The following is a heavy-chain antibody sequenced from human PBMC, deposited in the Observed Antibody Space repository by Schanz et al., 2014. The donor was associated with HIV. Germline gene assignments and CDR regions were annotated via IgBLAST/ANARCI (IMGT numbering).Heavy chain of an antibody. CDR2: IKPNDGGT. V-gene: IGHV1-2*02. CDR3: ARSRFQLQWFDS. D-gene: IGHD2-2*01. CDR1: GYTFNSHY. Sequence: QVQLVQSGAEMKKPGASVMVSCKASGYTFNSHYIHWIRQAPGQGLEWMGWIKPNDGGTKSAQKFLGRVTMTRDSSISTAYMELTRLTSDDTAVYYCARSRFQLQWFDSWGQGTLVTVSS. J-gene: IGHJ5*01.